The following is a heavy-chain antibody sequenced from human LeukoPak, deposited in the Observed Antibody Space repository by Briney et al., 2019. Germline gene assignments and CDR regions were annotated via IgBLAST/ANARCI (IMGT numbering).Heavy chain of an antibody. CDR3: ARNMVRGVIYNWFDP. J-gene: IGHJ5*02. Sequence: ASVKVSCKASGYTFTSYGISWVRQAPGQGLEWVGWISAYNGNTNYAQKLQGRVTMTTDTSTSTAYMELRSLRSDDTAVYYCARNMVRGVIYNWFDPWGQGTLVTVSS. D-gene: IGHD3-10*01. CDR1: GYTFTSYG. V-gene: IGHV1-18*01. CDR2: ISAYNGNT.